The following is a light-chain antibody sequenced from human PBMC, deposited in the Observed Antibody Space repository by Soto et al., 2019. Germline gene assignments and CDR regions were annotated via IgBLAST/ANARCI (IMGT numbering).Light chain of an antibody. J-gene: IGKJ5*01. Sequence: DIQMTQSPSTLSASVGDRVTITCRASQGISSWLAWYQQKPGKAPNLLIYKASSLESGVPSRFSGSGSGTEFTLTISSLQPDDFATYYCQQYNSYPTFGQGTRLEIK. CDR1: QGISSW. CDR3: QQYNSYPT. V-gene: IGKV1-5*03. CDR2: KAS.